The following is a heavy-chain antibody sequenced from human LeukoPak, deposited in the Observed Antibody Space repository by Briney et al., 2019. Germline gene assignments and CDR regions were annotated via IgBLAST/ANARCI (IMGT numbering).Heavy chain of an antibody. V-gene: IGHV3-64D*06. Sequence: GGSLRLSCSVSGFTFSSSAMHWVRQAPGKGLEYVSAIVSNGGSTYYADSVKGRFTISRDNSKNTLYLQMSSLRAEDTAVYYCVKPSGYSGYGYFFDYWGQGTLVTVSS. CDR1: GFTFSSSA. CDR2: IVSNGGST. D-gene: IGHD5-12*01. J-gene: IGHJ4*02. CDR3: VKPSGYSGYGYFFDY.